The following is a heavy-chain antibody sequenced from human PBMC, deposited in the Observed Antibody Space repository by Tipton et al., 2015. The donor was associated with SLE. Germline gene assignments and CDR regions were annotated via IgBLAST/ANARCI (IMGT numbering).Heavy chain of an antibody. CDR2: IYYSGST. Sequence: LRLSCAASGFTVSSNYMSWIRQHPGKGLEWIGYIYYSGSTYYNPSLKSRVTISVDTSKNQFSLKLSSVTAADTAVYYCARDGKAFDIWGQGTMVTVSS. V-gene: IGHV4-31*02. CDR3: ARDGKAFDI. D-gene: IGHD1-26*01. CDR1: GFTVSSNY. J-gene: IGHJ3*02.